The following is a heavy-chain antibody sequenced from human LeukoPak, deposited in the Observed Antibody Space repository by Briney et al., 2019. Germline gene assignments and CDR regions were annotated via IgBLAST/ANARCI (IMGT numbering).Heavy chain of an antibody. CDR1: GFPFSSHV. D-gene: IGHD3-9*01. J-gene: IGHJ4*02. CDR2: INHNGEAL. CDR3: ARDYDWAFDF. Sequence: GGSLRLSCAASGFPFSSHVLSWVRQAPGKGLEWIAYINHNGEALSSPDFVKGRFIISRDNAKNSLFLQMNDLRDEDTAVYYCARDYDWAFDFWGQGTRVTVTS. V-gene: IGHV3-48*02.